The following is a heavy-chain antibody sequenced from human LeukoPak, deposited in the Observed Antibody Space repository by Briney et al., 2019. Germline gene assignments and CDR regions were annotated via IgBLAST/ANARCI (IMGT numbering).Heavy chain of an antibody. J-gene: IGHJ5*02. Sequence: SETLSLTCAVYGGSFSGYYWSWIRQPPGKGLEWIGEINHSGSTNYNPSLKSRVTISVDTSKNQFSLKLSPVTAADTAVYYCARGGDLELKEVTGKGFDPWGQGTLVTVSS. CDR3: ARGGDLELKEVTGKGFDP. CDR2: INHSGST. CDR1: GGSFSGYY. D-gene: IGHD1-20*01. V-gene: IGHV4-34*01.